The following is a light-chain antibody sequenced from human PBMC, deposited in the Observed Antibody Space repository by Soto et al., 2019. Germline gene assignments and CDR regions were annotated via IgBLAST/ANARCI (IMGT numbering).Light chain of an antibody. CDR2: EVT. V-gene: IGLV2-23*02. CDR3: ASYAGRRTYV. CDR1: SDIGNYNL. Sequence: QSVLTQPASVSGSPGQSVTISCSGSDIGNYNLVSWYQHLPGRAPKLLIFEVTMRPSGISDRFSGSKSASTASLTISGLQAEDEGDYYCASYAGRRTYVFGSGTKVTVL. J-gene: IGLJ1*01.